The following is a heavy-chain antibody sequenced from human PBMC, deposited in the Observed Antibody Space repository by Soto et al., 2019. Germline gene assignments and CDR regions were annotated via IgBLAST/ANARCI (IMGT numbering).Heavy chain of an antibody. J-gene: IGHJ6*03. CDR2: IYYSGST. Sequence: SETLSLTCNVSGGSISSSSYYWGWIRQPPGKGLEWIGSIYYSGSTYYNPSLKSRVTISVDTSKNQFSLKLSSVTAADTAMYYCARQFSGGGTLYYYYYMDVWGKGTTVTVSS. CDR1: GGSISSSSYY. V-gene: IGHV4-39*01. CDR3: ARQFSGGGTLYYYYYMDV. D-gene: IGHD2-15*01.